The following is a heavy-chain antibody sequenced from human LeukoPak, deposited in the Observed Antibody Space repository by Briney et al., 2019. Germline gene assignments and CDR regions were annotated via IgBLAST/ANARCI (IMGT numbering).Heavy chain of an antibody. CDR2: IYYSGST. CDR1: GGSFSSGGYY. D-gene: IGHD5-12*01. Sequence: PSQTLSLTCTVSGGSFSSGGYYWSWIAQHQGKGREWIGYIYYSGSTYYNPSLKSRVTISVDTSKNQFSLKLSSVTAADTAVYYCARDVGRLRLGFDPWGQGTLVTVSS. CDR3: ARDVGRLRLGFDP. V-gene: IGHV4-31*03. J-gene: IGHJ5*02.